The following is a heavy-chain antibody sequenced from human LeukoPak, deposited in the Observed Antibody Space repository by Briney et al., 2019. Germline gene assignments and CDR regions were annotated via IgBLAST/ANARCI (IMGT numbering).Heavy chain of an antibody. J-gene: IGHJ6*03. V-gene: IGHV4-34*01. Sequence: SETLSLTCAVYGGSSSGYYWSWIRQPPGKGLEWIGEINHSGSTNYNPSLKSRVTISVDTSKNQFSLKLSSVTAADTAVYYCAREESYYYYMDVWGKGTTVTVSS. CDR3: AREESYYYYMDV. CDR2: INHSGST. CDR1: GGSSSGYY.